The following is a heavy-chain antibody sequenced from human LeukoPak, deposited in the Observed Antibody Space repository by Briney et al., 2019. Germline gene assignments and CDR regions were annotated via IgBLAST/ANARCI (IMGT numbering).Heavy chain of an antibody. J-gene: IGHJ4*02. CDR2: ITDDATT. Sequence: GGSLRLSCAASGFTFSSAWMHWVRQAPGTGLVWVSRITDDATTTYADSVRGRFTISRDNAKNILYLQMNSLRAEDTAVYYCVRDRVGPDYWGQGTLVTVSS. D-gene: IGHD1-26*01. V-gene: IGHV3-74*03. CDR1: GFTFSSAW. CDR3: VRDRVGPDY.